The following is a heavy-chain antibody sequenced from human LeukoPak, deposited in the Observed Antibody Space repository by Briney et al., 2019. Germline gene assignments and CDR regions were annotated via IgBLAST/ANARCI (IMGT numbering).Heavy chain of an antibody. D-gene: IGHD6-13*01. V-gene: IGHV3-21*01. CDR3: AGGYSSSWYTFDP. Sequence: GGSLRLSCAASGLTFSSYNMSWVRQAPGKGLEWVSSISSSSSYIYYADSMKGRFTISRDNAKSSVYLQMNSLRAEDTAVYYCAGGYSSSWYTFDPWGQGTLVTVSS. CDR1: GLTFSSYN. J-gene: IGHJ5*02. CDR2: ISSSSSYI.